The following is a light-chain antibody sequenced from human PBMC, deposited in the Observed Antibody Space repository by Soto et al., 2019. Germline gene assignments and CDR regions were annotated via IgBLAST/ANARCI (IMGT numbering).Light chain of an antibody. CDR2: AAS. CDR3: QQLTSYPFT. V-gene: IGKV1-9*01. J-gene: IGKJ3*01. Sequence: DIQLTQSPSFLSASVGDRVTITCRASQGISSYLAWYQQKPGKAPKLRIYAASTLQSGVPSRFSGSGSGTEFTLTISSLQPEDFAIYYCQQLTSYPFTFGPGTKVDIK. CDR1: QGISSY.